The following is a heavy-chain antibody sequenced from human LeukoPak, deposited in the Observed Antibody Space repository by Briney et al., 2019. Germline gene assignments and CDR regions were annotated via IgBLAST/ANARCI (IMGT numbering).Heavy chain of an antibody. Sequence: GASVKVSCKASGYTFTSYDISWVRQATGQGLEWMGWMNPNSGNTGYAQKFQGRVTMARNTSISTAYMELNSLRSEDTAVYYCARGLSLRVAPFDPWGQGTLVTVSS. J-gene: IGHJ5*02. CDR3: ARGLSLRVAPFDP. V-gene: IGHV1-8*01. CDR2: MNPNSGNT. D-gene: IGHD2-15*01. CDR1: GYTFTSYD.